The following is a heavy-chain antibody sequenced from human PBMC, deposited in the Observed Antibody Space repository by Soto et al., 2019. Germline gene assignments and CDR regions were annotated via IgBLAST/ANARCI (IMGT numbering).Heavy chain of an antibody. J-gene: IGHJ6*03. D-gene: IGHD3-16*01. V-gene: IGHV1-18*01. CDR1: GYTFTSYG. CDR3: ARAASPGGNYYDYYMDV. Sequence: QVQLVQSGAEVKKPGASVKVSCKASGYTFTSYGISWVRQAPGQGLEWMGWISAYNGNTNYAQKLQGRVTMTTDTSTSTAYMELRSVRSDDTAVYYCARAASPGGNYYDYYMDVWGKGTTVTVSS. CDR2: ISAYNGNT.